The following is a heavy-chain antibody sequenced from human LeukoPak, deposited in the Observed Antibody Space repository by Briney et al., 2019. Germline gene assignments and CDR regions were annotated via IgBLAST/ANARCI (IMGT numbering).Heavy chain of an antibody. CDR1: GGTFSSYA. J-gene: IGHJ4*02. V-gene: IGHV1-69*13. CDR2: IIPIFGTA. D-gene: IGHD1-26*01. Sequence: SVKVSCKASGGTFSSYAISWVRQAPGQGLEWMGGIIPIFGTANYAQKFQGRVTITADESTSTAYMELSSLRSEDTAVYYCARAGRELLLPFGYWGQGTLVTVSS. CDR3: ARAGRELLLPFGY.